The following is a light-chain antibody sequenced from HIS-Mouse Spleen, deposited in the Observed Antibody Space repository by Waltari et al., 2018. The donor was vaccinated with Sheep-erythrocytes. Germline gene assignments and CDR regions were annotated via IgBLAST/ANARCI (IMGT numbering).Light chain of an antibody. Sequence: DIQMTQSTSSLSASVGDRVTITCRASQSISSYLNWYQQKPGKAPKLLIYAASSLQSGVPSTFSGSGSGTDFTLTISSLQPEDFATYYCQQSYSTPFTFGPGTKVDIK. CDR3: QQSYSTPFT. V-gene: IGKV1-39*01. CDR2: AAS. CDR1: QSISSY. J-gene: IGKJ3*01.